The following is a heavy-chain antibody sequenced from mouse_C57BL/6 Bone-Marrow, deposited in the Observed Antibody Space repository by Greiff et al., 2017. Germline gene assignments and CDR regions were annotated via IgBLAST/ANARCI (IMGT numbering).Heavy chain of an antibody. CDR2: ISDGGRYT. CDR1: GFTFSSYA. Sequence: EVQVVESGGGLVKPGGSLKLSCAASGFTFSSYAMSWVRQTPEKRLEWVATISDGGRYTYYPDNVKGRFTISRDNAKNNLYLQMSHLKSEDTAMYYCARGDITTSFAYWGQGTLVTVSA. V-gene: IGHV5-4*01. J-gene: IGHJ3*01. D-gene: IGHD2-4*01. CDR3: ARGDITTSFAY.